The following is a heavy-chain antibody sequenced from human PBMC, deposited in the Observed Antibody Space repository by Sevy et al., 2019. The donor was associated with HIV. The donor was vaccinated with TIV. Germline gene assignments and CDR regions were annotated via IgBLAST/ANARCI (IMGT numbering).Heavy chain of an antibody. CDR2: IWYDGTIK. V-gene: IGHV3-33*08. D-gene: IGHD2-21*02. Sequence: GGSLRLSCAASGFTFSSYVMHWVRQAPGKGLEWVALIWYDGTIKYYADSVKGRFTISTDNSKDTLFLQMNSLTPEATAVYYCARGGGYCGGACYSIDYWGQGALVTVSS. CDR3: ARGGGYCGGACYSIDY. J-gene: IGHJ4*02. CDR1: GFTFSSYV.